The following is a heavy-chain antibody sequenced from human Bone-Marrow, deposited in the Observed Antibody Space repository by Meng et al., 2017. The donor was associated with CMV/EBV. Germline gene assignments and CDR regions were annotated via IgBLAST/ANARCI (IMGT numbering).Heavy chain of an antibody. Sequence: GESLKISCAASGFTFSSYDMHWVRQATGKGLEWVSAIGTAGDTYYPGSVKGRFTISRENAKNSLYLQMNSLRAGDTAVYYCARARSDSSSWSDAFDIWGQGTRVTVS. J-gene: IGHJ3*02. D-gene: IGHD6-13*01. CDR1: GFTFSSYD. CDR2: IGTAGDT. CDR3: ARARSDSSSWSDAFDI. V-gene: IGHV3-13*01.